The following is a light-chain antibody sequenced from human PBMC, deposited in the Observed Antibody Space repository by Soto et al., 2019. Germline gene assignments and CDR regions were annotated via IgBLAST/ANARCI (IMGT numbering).Light chain of an antibody. CDR1: QSISSW. CDR2: DAS. CDR3: KQYNSYSGT. V-gene: IGKV1-5*01. Sequence: DIQMTQSPSTLSASVGDRVTITCRASQSISSWLAWYQQKPGKAPKLLIYDASSLESGVPSRFSGSGSGTKFTLTISSLQPDDFATYYCKQYNSYSGTLGQGTK. J-gene: IGKJ1*01.